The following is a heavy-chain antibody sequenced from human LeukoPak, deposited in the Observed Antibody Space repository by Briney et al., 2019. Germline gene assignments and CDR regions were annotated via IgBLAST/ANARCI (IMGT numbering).Heavy chain of an antibody. CDR1: GFTISNNY. CDR2: ISGSGGTT. V-gene: IGHV3-23*01. CDR3: AKLGSSWYHVEY. D-gene: IGHD6-13*01. J-gene: IGHJ4*02. Sequence: GGSLRLSCAASGFTISNNYMSWVRQAPGKGLEWVSVISGSGGTTYYADSVKGRFTVSRDNSKNTLYLQMNSLRAEDTAVYYCAKLGSSWYHVEYWGQGTLVTVSS.